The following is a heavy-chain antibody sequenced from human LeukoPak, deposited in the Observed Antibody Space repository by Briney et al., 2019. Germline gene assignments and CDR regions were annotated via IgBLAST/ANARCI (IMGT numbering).Heavy chain of an antibody. J-gene: IGHJ3*02. CDR2: ISYIGST. Sequence: SETLSLTRAVSDHSFCILLWIYLPPPPGGGGEGIGYISYIGSTNYTPSIKSRVTISIDTSKNQFSLKLRSVTAADTAVYYCARALVTVTKGFDIWGQGTMVSVSS. CDR1: DHSFCILL. D-gene: IGHD4-17*01. V-gene: IGHV4-59*11. CDR3: ARALVTVTKGFDI.